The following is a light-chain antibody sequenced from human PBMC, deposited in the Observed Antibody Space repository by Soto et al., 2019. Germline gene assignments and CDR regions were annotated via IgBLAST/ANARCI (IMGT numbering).Light chain of an antibody. V-gene: IGKV1-27*01. Sequence: DIQMTQSPSSLSASVGDRVTITCRASQGISNYLAWYQQKPGKVPKLLIYAASTLQSGVPSRFSGSGSGTDFTLTISSMQPEHVANYYCQKYNSAPRTFGQGTKLDIK. J-gene: IGKJ1*01. CDR3: QKYNSAPRT. CDR1: QGISNY. CDR2: AAS.